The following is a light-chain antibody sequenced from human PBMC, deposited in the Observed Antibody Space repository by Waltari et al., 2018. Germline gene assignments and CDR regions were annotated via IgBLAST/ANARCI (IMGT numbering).Light chain of an antibody. J-gene: IGLJ2*01. CDR3: AAWDDSLNGPV. V-gene: IGLV1-44*01. Sequence: QSVLTQPPSASGTPGQRVTISCSGSTSNIGTYTVNWYQQLPGTAPKLLIYGNNRRPSGVPDRFFGSKSGPSASLAISGLQSEDEADYYCAAWDDSLNGPVFGGGTKLTVL. CDR1: TSNIGTYT. CDR2: GNN.